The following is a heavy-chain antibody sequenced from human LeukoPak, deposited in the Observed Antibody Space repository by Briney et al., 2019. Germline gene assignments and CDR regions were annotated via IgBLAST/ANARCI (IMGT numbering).Heavy chain of an antibody. J-gene: IGHJ1*01. CDR3: TRGAHVLRYFDWSAGVTENFQH. CDR2: IYHSGST. CDR1: GGSFSGYY. V-gene: IGHV4-34*01. Sequence: PSETLSLTCAVYGGSFSGYYWIWIRQPPGKGLEWIGEIYHSGSTNYNPSLKSRVTISVDTSKNQFSLKLRSVTAADTAVYYCTRGAHVLRYFDWSAGVTENFQHWGQGTLVTVSS. D-gene: IGHD3-9*01.